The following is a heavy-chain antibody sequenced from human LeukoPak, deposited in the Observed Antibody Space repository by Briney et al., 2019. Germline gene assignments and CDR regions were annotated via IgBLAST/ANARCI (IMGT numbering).Heavy chain of an antibody. J-gene: IGHJ3*01. Sequence: PSETLSLTCTVSGASISSSYWSWLRQPPRKRLEWIGYIYYNGNTNSNPSLKSRVTIPVDRSKNQFSLKLSSVTAADTAVYYCVRGNYDDRGYSNAFDLWGQGAMVTVSS. CDR3: VRGNYDDRGYSNAFDL. CDR2: IYYNGNT. D-gene: IGHD3-22*01. CDR1: GASISSSY. V-gene: IGHV4-59*01.